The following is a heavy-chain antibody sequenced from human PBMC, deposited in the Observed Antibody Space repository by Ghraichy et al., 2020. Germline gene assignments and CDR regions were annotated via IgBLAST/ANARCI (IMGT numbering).Heavy chain of an antibody. V-gene: IGHV3-7*05. D-gene: IGHD1-26*01. CDR2: IKQNGIEN. Sequence: GESLNISCAASGFTFGNYWMTWIRQTPGKGLEWVANIKQNGIENNYSDSVQGRFTISRDNAKNSLYLQMNSLRAEDKAVYYCAREVGYSRGSIYYDAYDIWGQGTMVTVSS. J-gene: IGHJ3*02. CDR1: GFTFGNYW. CDR3: AREVGYSRGSIYYDAYDI.